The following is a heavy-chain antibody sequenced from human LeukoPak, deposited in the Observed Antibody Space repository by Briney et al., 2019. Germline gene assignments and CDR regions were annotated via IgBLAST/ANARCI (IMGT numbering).Heavy chain of an antibody. J-gene: IGHJ4*02. D-gene: IGHD1-26*01. Sequence: GGSLRLSCAASGFTFSGYTMNWVRQAPGKGLEWVSSISSSSFIYYADSVKGRFTISRDNAKNSLYLQMNSLRAEDTAIYYCVRDRGTYRPIDYWGQGTLVTVSS. CDR2: ISSSSFI. CDR3: VRDRGTYRPIDY. CDR1: GFTFSGYT. V-gene: IGHV3-21*04.